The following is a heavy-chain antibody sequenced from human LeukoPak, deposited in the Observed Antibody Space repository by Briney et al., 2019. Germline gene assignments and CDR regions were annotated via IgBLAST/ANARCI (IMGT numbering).Heavy chain of an antibody. CDR2: IIPIFGTA. CDR3: AITLGSTYYYYYYMDV. J-gene: IGHJ6*03. V-gene: IGHV1-69*05. D-gene: IGHD2-2*01. CDR1: GYTFTGYY. Sequence: ASVKVSCKASGYTFTGYYMHWVRQAPGQGLEWMGGIIPIFGTANYAQKFQGRVTITTDESTSTAYMELSSLRSEDTAVYYCAITLGSTYYYYYYMDVWGKGTTVTVSS.